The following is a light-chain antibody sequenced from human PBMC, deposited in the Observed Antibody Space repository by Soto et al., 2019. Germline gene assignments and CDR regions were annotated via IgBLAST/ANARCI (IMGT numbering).Light chain of an antibody. Sequence: EIVLTQSPGTLSLSPGERATLSCRASQSVSSSYLAWYQQKPGQAPRLLIYGASSRATGIPDRFSGSGSGTDFTLTISRLEPEDFSVYYCQHYCSSPPWTFGQGTKVEIK. V-gene: IGKV3-20*01. CDR3: QHYCSSPPWT. CDR1: QSVSSSY. J-gene: IGKJ1*01. CDR2: GAS.